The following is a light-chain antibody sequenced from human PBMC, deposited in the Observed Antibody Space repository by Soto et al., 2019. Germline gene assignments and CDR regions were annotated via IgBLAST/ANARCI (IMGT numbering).Light chain of an antibody. CDR3: LSYVGRETGV. CDR1: SNDIGAYNY. J-gene: IGLJ1*01. CDR2: EVF. Sequence: HSVLTKPPSATGLPGQSVTISCTRTSNDIGAYNYVSWYQHHPGKVPKLLIYEVFRRPSGVPDRFSASKSGNTASLTVSGLQPEDEADYYCLSYVGRETGVFGSGTKVTVL. V-gene: IGLV2-8*01.